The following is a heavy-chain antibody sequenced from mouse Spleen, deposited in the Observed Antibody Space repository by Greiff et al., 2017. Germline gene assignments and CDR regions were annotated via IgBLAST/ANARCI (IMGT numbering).Heavy chain of an antibody. CDR2: IDPETGGT. CDR1: GYTFTDYE. J-gene: IGHJ1*01. CDR3: TRRGYYYYGSSLYWYFDV. D-gene: IGHD1-1*01. Sequence: VQLVESGAELVRPGASVTLSCKASGYTFTDYEMHWVKQTPVHGLEWIGAIDPETGGTAYNQKFKGKAILTADKSSSTAYMELRSLTSEDSAVYYCTRRGYYYYGSSLYWYFDVWGAGTTVTVSS. V-gene: IGHV1-15*01.